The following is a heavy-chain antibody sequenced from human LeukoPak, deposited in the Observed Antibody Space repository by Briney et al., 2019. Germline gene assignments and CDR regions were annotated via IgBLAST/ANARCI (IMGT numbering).Heavy chain of an antibody. D-gene: IGHD6-19*01. CDR2: IYYSGST. J-gene: IGHJ4*02. CDR1: GGSISSSSYY. CDR3: ATHPITDSSAKHFDY. V-gene: IGHV4-39*01. Sequence: SETLSLTCTVSGGSISSSSYYWGRVRQPPGKGLEWIGSFGSIYYSGSTYYNPSLESRVTISVDTSKNQFSLKLSSVTAADTAVYYCATHPITDSSAKHFDYWGQGTLVTVSS.